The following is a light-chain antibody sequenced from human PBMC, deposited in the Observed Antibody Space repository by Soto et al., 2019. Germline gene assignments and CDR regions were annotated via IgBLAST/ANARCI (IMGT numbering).Light chain of an antibody. J-gene: IGKJ3*01. V-gene: IGKV1-8*01. CDR3: EQYYTYPLFT. Sequence: AIRMTQSPSSFSASTGDRVTITCRARQGISSYLAWYQQNTGKAPKLLIYAASTLQSGVPSRFSGSGSGTDFTLTISCLQSEDFATYYCEQYYTYPLFTFGPGTKVDIK. CDR2: AAS. CDR1: QGISSY.